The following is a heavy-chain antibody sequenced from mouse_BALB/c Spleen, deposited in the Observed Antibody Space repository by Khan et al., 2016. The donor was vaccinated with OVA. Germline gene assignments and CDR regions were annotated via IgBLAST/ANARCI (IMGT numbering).Heavy chain of an antibody. CDR2: ISYIGST. Sequence: EVQLQDSGPGLVNPSQSLSLTCTVTGYPTTSGYGWNWIRQFPGNKLEWMGYISYIGSTNYNPSLKSRISITRDTSKNQFFLQLNSVTTEDTATYYCARTASIKYWGQGTTLTVSS. D-gene: IGHD1-2*01. CDR1: GYPTTSGYG. CDR3: ARTASIKY. J-gene: IGHJ2*01. V-gene: IGHV3-2*02.